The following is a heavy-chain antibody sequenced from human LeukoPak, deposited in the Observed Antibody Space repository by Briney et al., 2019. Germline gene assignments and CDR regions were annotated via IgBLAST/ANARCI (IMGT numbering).Heavy chain of an antibody. CDR3: AREMVGLSRPFDY. J-gene: IGHJ4*02. D-gene: IGHD2-8*01. CDR1: GGAISSYY. V-gene: IGHV4-59*01. Sequence: PSETLSLTCTVSGGAISSYYWSWIRQPPGKGLEWMGCIYYSGSTNYYPSLMSRVTISVVTSKKQLSLKLSSVTAADTAVYYCAREMVGLSRPFDYWGQGTLVTVSS. CDR2: IYYSGST.